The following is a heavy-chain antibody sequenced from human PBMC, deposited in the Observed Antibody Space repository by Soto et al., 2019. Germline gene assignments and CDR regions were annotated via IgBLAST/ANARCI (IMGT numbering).Heavy chain of an antibody. V-gene: IGHV1-18*04. J-gene: IGHJ5*02. Sequence: VKVACKASGYTFTSYGISWVRQAPGQGLEWMGWISAYNGNTNYAQKLQGRVTMTTDTSTSAAYMELRSLRSDDTAVYYCARDLELRFSLFDPWGQGTLVPVSS. CDR2: ISAYNGNT. CDR3: ARDLELRFSLFDP. CDR1: GYTFTSYG. D-gene: IGHD3-3*01.